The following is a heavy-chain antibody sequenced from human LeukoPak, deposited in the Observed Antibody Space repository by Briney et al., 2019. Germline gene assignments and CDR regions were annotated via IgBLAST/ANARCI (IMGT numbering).Heavy chain of an antibody. V-gene: IGHV3-23*01. Sequence: GGSLRLSCAASGFTFSKYAMSWVRQAPGKGLEWVSTSSGNGGSTYYGDSVKGRFTISRDNVKNTLHLQMSSLRAEDTAVYYCARDSNWNNGGFDYWGQGTLVTVSA. CDR1: GFTFSKYA. D-gene: IGHD1/OR15-1a*01. CDR3: ARDSNWNNGGFDY. CDR2: SSGNGGST. J-gene: IGHJ4*02.